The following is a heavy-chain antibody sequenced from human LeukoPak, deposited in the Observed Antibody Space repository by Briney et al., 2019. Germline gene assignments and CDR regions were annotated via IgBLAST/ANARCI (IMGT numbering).Heavy chain of an antibody. J-gene: IGHJ4*02. CDR1: GGPISSGGYS. Sequence: PSETLSLTCAVSGGPISSGGYSWSWIRQPPGKGLEWIGYIYHSGSTYYNPSLKSRVTISVDRSKNQFSLKLSSVTAADTAVYYCARGSPSFDYWGQGTLVTVSS. CDR2: IYHSGST. CDR3: ARGSPSFDY. D-gene: IGHD1-26*01. V-gene: IGHV4-30-2*01.